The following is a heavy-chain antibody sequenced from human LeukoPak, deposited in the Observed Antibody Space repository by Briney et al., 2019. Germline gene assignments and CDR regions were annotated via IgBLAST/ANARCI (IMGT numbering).Heavy chain of an antibody. CDR2: IIPIFGTA. J-gene: IGHJ3*02. D-gene: IGHD3-10*01. CDR3: ARSHGSTMVRGVSLGAFDI. CDR1: GGSFSSYA. V-gene: IGHV1-69*13. Sequence: SVKVSCKASGGSFSSYAISGVRQAPGQGLEWMGGIIPIFGTANYAQKFQGRVTITADESTSTASVELSSLRSEDTAMYYCARSHGSTMVRGVSLGAFDIWGQGTMVTVS.